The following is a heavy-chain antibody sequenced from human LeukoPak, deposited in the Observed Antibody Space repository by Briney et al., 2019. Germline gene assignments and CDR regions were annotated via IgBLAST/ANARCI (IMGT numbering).Heavy chain of an antibody. V-gene: IGHV3-30*03. J-gene: IGHJ4*02. CDR3: ASSSGWYFDY. Sequence: PGGSLRLSCAASGFTFSTYSMNWVRQAPGKGLEWVAVISYDGSNKYYADSVKGRFTISRDNSKNTLYLQMNSLRAEDTAVYYCASSSGWYFDYWGQGTLVTVSS. D-gene: IGHD6-19*01. CDR1: GFTFSTYS. CDR2: ISYDGSNK.